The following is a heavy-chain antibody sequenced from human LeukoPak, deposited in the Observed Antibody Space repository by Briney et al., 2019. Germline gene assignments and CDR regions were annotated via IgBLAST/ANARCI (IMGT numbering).Heavy chain of an antibody. CDR3: AKAATKGYYYDNIGD. CDR2: ISSSSSYI. Sequence: PGGSLRLSCAASGFTFSSYSMNWVRQAPGKGLEWVSSISSSSSYIYYADSVKGRFTISRDNAKNSLYLQMNSLRAEDTAVYYCAKAATKGYYYDNIGDWGKGTLSPSPQ. D-gene: IGHD3-3*01. J-gene: IGHJ4*02. CDR1: GFTFSSYS. V-gene: IGHV3-21*01.